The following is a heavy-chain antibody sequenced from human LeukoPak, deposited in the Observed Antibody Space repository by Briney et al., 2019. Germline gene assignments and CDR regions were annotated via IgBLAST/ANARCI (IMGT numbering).Heavy chain of an antibody. V-gene: IGHV3-30*03. CDR1: GFTFRNYD. CDR2: ISRDGTNK. Sequence: GGSLRLSCEASGFTFRNYDMHWVRQAPGKGLEWVAVISRDGTNKYYADSVKGRFTISRDNSKNTLYLQMNSLRAEDTALYSCARAYTEGSSWYDYWGQGTLVTVSS. D-gene: IGHD6-13*01. J-gene: IGHJ4*02. CDR3: ARAYTEGSSWYDY.